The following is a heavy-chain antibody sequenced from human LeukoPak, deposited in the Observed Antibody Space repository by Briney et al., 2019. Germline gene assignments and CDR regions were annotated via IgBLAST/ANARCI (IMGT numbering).Heavy chain of an antibody. J-gene: IGHJ4*02. CDR2: INPNSGGT. CDR3: AKATVSQHYFDY. V-gene: IGHV1-2*02. D-gene: IGHD4-17*01. CDR1: GYTFNGYY. Sequence: GASVKVSCKASGYTFNGYYIHWVRQAPGQGLEWMGWINPNSGGTNYAQKFQGRVTMARDTSISTAYMELSRLRSDDTAVYYCAKATVSQHYFDYWGQGTLVTVSS.